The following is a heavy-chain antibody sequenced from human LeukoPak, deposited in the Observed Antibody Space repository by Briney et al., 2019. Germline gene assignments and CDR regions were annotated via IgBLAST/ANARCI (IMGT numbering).Heavy chain of an antibody. D-gene: IGHD6-6*01. Sequence: ASVKVSCKASGYTFTSYAMNWVRQAPGQGLEWMGWISAYNGNTNYAQKLQGRVTMTTDTSTSTAYMELRSLRSDDTAVYYCARKSPSSSPWFDPWGQGTLVTVSS. V-gene: IGHV1-18*01. CDR1: GYTFTSYA. CDR3: ARKSPSSSPWFDP. J-gene: IGHJ5*02. CDR2: ISAYNGNT.